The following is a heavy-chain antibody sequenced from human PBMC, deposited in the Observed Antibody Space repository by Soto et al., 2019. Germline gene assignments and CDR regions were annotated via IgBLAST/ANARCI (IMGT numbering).Heavy chain of an antibody. CDR2: TYYRSNWRH. V-gene: IGHV6-1*01. J-gene: IGHJ4*02. Sequence: SQTLSLTCVISGDSVSSNTAAWNWIRSSPSRGLEWLGRTYYRSNWRHDYAVSVRSRITVNPDTSKSHFSLQLNSVTPDDTAVYYCERGVAGSGFDLWGQGTLVTVSS. D-gene: IGHD6-19*01. CDR3: ERGVAGSGFDL. CDR1: GDSVSSNTAA.